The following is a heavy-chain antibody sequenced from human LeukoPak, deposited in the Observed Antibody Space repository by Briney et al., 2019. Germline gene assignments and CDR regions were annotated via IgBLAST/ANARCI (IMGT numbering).Heavy chain of an antibody. D-gene: IGHD2-15*01. CDR2: INHSGST. J-gene: IGHJ6*03. V-gene: IGHV4-34*01. CDR1: GGSFSGYY. CDR3: ARVSFFRWASTRPSYYYYYMDV. Sequence: PSETLSLTCAVYGGSFSGYYWSWIRQPPGKGLEWIGEINHSGSTNYNPSLKSRVTISVDTSKNQPSLKLSSVTAADTAVYYCARVSFFRWASTRPSYYYYYMDVWGKGTTVTISS.